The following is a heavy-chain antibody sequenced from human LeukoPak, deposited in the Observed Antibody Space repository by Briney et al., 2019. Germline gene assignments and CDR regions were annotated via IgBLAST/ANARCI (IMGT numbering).Heavy chain of an antibody. D-gene: IGHD5-12*01. CDR3: ARGGYSGYGVRSAFDI. V-gene: IGHV4-59*01. CDR1: GGSISSYY. J-gene: IGHJ3*02. Sequence: PSETPSLTCTVSGGSISSYYWSWIRQPPGKGLEWIGYIYYSGSTNYNPSLKSRVTISVDTSKNQFSLKLSSVTAADTAVYYCARGGYSGYGVRSAFDIWGQGTMVTVSS. CDR2: IYYSGST.